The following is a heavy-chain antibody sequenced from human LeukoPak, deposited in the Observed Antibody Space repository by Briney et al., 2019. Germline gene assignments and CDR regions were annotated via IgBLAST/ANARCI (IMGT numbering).Heavy chain of an antibody. D-gene: IGHD6-19*01. Sequence: ASVKVSCKASGYTFTGYYMHWVRQAPGKGLEWMGGFDLEDGETIYAQKFQGRVTMTEDTYTDTAYMELSSLRSEDAAVYYCATASSGWGFDPWGQGTLVTVSS. CDR3: ATASSGWGFDP. CDR1: GYTFTGYY. J-gene: IGHJ5*02. CDR2: FDLEDGET. V-gene: IGHV1-24*01.